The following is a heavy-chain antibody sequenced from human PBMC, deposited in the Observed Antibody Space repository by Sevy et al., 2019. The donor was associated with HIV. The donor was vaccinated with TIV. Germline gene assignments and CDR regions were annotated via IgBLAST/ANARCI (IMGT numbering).Heavy chain of an antibody. D-gene: IGHD3-3*01. CDR1: GFTFSSYN. Sequence: GGSLRLSCAASGFTFSSYNMNWVRQAPGRGLEWVSSIRSGSTYIYYADSVKGRFTISRDNAKNSLYLQMNSLRAEDTAVYYCARADEWKLGEYFQHWGQGTLVTVSS. CDR3: ARADEWKLGEYFQH. V-gene: IGHV3-21*01. J-gene: IGHJ1*01. CDR2: IRSGSTYI.